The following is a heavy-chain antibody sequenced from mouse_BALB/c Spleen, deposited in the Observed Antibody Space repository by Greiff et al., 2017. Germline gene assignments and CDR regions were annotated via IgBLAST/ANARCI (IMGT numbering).Heavy chain of an antibody. Sequence: VHLVESGPGLVAPSQSLSITCTVSGFSLTSYGVHWVRQPPGKGLEWLGVIWAGGSTNYNSALMSRLSISKDNSKSQVFLKMNSLQTDDTAMYYCARERGNYYGYAMDYWGQGTSVTVSS. J-gene: IGHJ4*01. CDR2: IWAGGST. V-gene: IGHV2-9*02. CDR3: ARERGNYYGYAMDY. D-gene: IGHD1-1*01. CDR1: GFSLTSYG.